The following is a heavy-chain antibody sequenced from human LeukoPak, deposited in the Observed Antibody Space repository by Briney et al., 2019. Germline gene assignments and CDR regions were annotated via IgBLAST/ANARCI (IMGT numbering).Heavy chain of an antibody. V-gene: IGHV3-30*04. CDR3: AKEVDTVMDWTNDAFDM. J-gene: IGHJ3*02. CDR2: ISYDGADK. CDR1: GFTFSHYA. D-gene: IGHD5-18*01. Sequence: GRSLRLSCAASGFTFSHYALHWVRQVSGKGLEWVAGISYDGADKYYPNSGEGRFTISRDNSKNTLFLEVKSLRVEDTAVYYCAKEVDTVMDWTNDAFDMWGQGTMVTVSP.